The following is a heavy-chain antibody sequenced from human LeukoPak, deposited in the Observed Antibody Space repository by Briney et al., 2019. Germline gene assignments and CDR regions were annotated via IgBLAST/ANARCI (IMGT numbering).Heavy chain of an antibody. CDR1: EFTFSSYW. J-gene: IGHJ4*02. CDR2: INSDGSST. D-gene: IGHD1-7*01. CDR3: ARGGLTGTTIPYFDY. V-gene: IGHV3-74*01. Sequence: PGGSLRLSCTASEFTFSSYWMHWVRRPPGKGLVWVSRINSDGSSTSYADAVKGRFTTSRDNAKNTLYLRMNSLRAEDTAVYYCARGGLTGTTIPYFDYWGQGTLVTVSS.